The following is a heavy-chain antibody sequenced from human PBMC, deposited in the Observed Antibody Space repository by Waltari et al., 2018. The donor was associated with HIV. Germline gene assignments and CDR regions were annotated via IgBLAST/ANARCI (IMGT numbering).Heavy chain of an antibody. V-gene: IGHV1-2*02. CDR2: SNPNSGGT. CDR1: GYTVTGYD. D-gene: IGHD6-19*01. J-gene: IGHJ4*02. Sequence: QAQLVQSGAEVKKPGASAKVSCKASGYTVTGYDKHWVRQAPGQGLEWMGWSNPNSGGTNYAQKFQGRVTMTRDTSISTAYMELSRLRSDDTAVYYCARDRARSSGWLDYWGQGTLVTVSS. CDR3: ARDRARSSGWLDY.